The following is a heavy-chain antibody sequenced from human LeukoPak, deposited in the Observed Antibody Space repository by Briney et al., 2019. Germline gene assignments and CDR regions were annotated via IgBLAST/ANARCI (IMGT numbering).Heavy chain of an antibody. CDR2: INPSGGST. V-gene: IGHV1-46*01. J-gene: IGHJ4*02. D-gene: IGHD3-3*01. Sequence: ASVKVSCRASGYTFTSYYMHWVRQAPGQGLEWMGIINPSGGSTSYAQKFQGRVTMTRDTSTSTVYMELSSLRSEDTAVYYCARGGSGYSTPGPPYYFDYWGQGTLVTVSS. CDR3: ARGGSGYSTPGPPYYFDY. CDR1: GYTFTSYY.